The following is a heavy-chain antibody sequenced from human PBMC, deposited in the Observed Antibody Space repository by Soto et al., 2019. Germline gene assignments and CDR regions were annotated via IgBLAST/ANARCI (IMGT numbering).Heavy chain of an antibody. Sequence: PSETLSLTCSVSGGSIGDYYGSWIRQPPGKGLEWIGYIHYNGNTKYSPSLKSRVTMSVDTSKNHFSLRLISVTAVDTAIYFCAREGNLGRWLQPLDFWGQGTLVAVSS. J-gene: IGHJ4*02. CDR2: IHYNGNT. CDR1: GGSIGDYY. CDR3: AREGNLGRWLQPLDF. D-gene: IGHD5-12*01. V-gene: IGHV4-59*01.